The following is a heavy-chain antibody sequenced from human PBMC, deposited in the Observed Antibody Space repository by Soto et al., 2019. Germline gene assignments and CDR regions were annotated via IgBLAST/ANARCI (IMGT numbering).Heavy chain of an antibody. CDR2: INPSGDGT. V-gene: IGHV1-46*02. CDR1: GYTFNAFY. CDR3: ARVALGYDYADV. D-gene: IGHD4-17*01. J-gene: IGHJ6*02. Sequence: AASVKVSCKAFGYTFNAFYMHWVRQAPGQGLEWMGVINPSGDGTSYAQKFQGRVTMTRDTSTSTVYMELSSLGSEDTAVYYCARVALGYDYADVWGQGTTVTVSS.